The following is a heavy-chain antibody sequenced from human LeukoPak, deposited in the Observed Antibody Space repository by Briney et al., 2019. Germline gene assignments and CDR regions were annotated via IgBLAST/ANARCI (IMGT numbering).Heavy chain of an antibody. CDR2: INWNSGTM. CDR3: AKDPYMDV. J-gene: IGHJ6*03. Sequence: PGRSLRLSCAASGFSFADATMHWVRQVPGKGLEWVSGINWNSGTMGYADSVKGRFTVSRDNAKNSLYLQMNSLNTEDTALYYCAKDPYMDVWGKGTTVTVSS. CDR1: GFSFADAT. V-gene: IGHV3-9*01.